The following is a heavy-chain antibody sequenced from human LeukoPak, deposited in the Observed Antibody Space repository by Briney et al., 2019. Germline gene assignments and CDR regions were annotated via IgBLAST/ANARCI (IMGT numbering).Heavy chain of an antibody. CDR2: IYSGGST. Sequence: GGSLRLSCAASGFTVSSNYMSWVRQAPGKGLEWVSVIYSGGSTYYADSVKGRFTISRHNSKNTLYLQMNSLRAEDTAVYYCARPDDYGGKPAAFDIWGQGTMVTVSS. J-gene: IGHJ3*02. CDR1: GFTVSSNY. V-gene: IGHV3-53*04. CDR3: ARPDDYGGKPAAFDI. D-gene: IGHD4-23*01.